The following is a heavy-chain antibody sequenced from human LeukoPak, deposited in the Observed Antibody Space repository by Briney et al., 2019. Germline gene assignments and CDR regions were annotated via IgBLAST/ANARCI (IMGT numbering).Heavy chain of an antibody. V-gene: IGHV3-7*01. CDR3: TTGGGIVDVPSNKN. J-gene: IGHJ4*02. CDR2: IKQDGSEK. CDR1: GFTFSSYW. D-gene: IGHD2/OR15-2a*01. Sequence: PGGSLRLSCAASGFTFSSYWMSWVRQAPGKGLEWVANIKQDGSEKYYVDSVKGRFTISRDNAKNSLYLQMNSLRAEDTAVYYCTTGGGIVDVPSNKNWGQGTLVTVSS.